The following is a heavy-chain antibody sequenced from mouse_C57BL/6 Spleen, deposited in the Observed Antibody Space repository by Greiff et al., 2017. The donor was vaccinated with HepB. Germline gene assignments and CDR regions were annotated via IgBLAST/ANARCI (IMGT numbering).Heavy chain of an antibody. CDR2: IWSGGST. J-gene: IGHJ3*01. V-gene: IGHV2-2*01. CDR3: ARGAIYDGYYERAWFAY. CDR1: GFSLTSYG. D-gene: IGHD2-3*01. Sequence: QVQLKESGPGLVQPSQSLSITCTVSGFSLTSYGVHWVRQSPGKGLEWLGVIWSGGSTDYNAAFISRLSISKDNSKSQVFFKMNSLQADDTAIYYCARGAIYDGYYERAWFAYWGQGTLVTVSA.